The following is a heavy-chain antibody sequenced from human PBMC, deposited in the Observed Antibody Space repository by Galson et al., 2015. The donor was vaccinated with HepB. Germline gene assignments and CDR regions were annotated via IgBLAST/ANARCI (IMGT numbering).Heavy chain of an antibody. CDR3: ARGRVEAFSDYGDYFNYYGMDV. J-gene: IGHJ6*02. Sequence: SVKVSCKASGYTFTSYAMHWVRQAPGQRLEWMGWINAGNGNTKYSQKFQGRVTITRDTSASTAYMELSSLRSEDTAVYYCARGRVEAFSDYGDYFNYYGMDVWGQGTTVTVSS. CDR2: INAGNGNT. V-gene: IGHV1-3*01. CDR1: GYTFTSYA. D-gene: IGHD4-17*01.